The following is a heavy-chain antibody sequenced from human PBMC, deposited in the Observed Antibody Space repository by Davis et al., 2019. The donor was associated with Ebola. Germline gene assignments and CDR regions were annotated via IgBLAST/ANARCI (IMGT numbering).Heavy chain of an antibody. CDR1: GFTFSNYG. CDR2: ISFDENNQ. Sequence: PGGSLRLSCAASGFTFSNYGIHWVRQAPGKGLEWVAFISFDENNQYYADSVKGRFTVSRDNSKNTLYLQMNSLRVEDTAVYYCAKPATVTTLGPIDYWGQGTLVTVSS. CDR3: AKPATVTTLGPIDY. J-gene: IGHJ4*02. V-gene: IGHV3-30-3*02. D-gene: IGHD4-17*01.